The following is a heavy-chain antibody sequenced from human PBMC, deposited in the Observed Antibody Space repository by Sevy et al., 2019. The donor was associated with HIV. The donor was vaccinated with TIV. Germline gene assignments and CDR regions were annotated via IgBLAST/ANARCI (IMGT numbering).Heavy chain of an antibody. J-gene: IGHJ4*02. D-gene: IGHD4-17*01. V-gene: IGHV1-69*13. CDR1: GGTFSSYA. Sequence: ASVKVSCKASGGTFSSYAISWVRQAPGQGLEWMGGIIPIFGTANYAQKFQGRVTITADESTSTAYMELSSLRSEDTAVYYCASPSRSTATVTTYAWDYWGQGTLVTVSP. CDR3: ASPSRSTATVTTYAWDY. CDR2: IIPIFGTA.